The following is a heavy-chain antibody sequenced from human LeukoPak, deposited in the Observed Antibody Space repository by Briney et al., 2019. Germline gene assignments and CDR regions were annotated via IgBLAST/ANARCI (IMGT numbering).Heavy chain of an antibody. D-gene: IGHD3-10*01. CDR3: ARESEPRLIWFVGGEHYYFDY. J-gene: IGHJ4*02. CDR1: GFTFSSYA. V-gene: IGHV3-30-3*01. CDR2: ISYDGSNK. Sequence: GRSLRLSCAASGFTFSSYAMHWVRQAPGKGLEWVAVISYDGSNKYYADSVKGRFTISRDNSKNTLYLQMNSLRAEDTAVYYCARESEPRLIWFVGGEHYYFDYWGQGTLVTVPS.